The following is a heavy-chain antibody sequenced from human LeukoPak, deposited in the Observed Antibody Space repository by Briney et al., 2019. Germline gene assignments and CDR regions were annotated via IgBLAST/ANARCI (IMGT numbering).Heavy chain of an antibody. Sequence: ASVKVSCKASGYTFTGYYMHWVRQAPGQGLEWMGWINPNSGGTNYAQKFQGRVTITADESTSTAYMELSSLRSEDTAVYYCAREVGYYGSGIEARFDPWGQGTLVTVSS. D-gene: IGHD3-10*01. CDR3: AREVGYYGSGIEARFDP. CDR2: INPNSGGT. J-gene: IGHJ5*02. CDR1: GYTFTGYY. V-gene: IGHV1-2*02.